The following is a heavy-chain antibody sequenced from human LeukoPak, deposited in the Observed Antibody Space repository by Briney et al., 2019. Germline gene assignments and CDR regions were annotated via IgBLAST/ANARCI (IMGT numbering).Heavy chain of an antibody. CDR1: GXSFSGYY. CDR2: INHSGST. J-gene: IGHJ4*02. D-gene: IGHD2-15*01. CDR3: ARGGYCSGGSCYSGKFDY. Sequence: PSETLSLTCAVYGXSFSGYYWSWIRQPPGKGLEWIGEINHSGSTNYNPSLKSRVTISVDTSKNQFSLKLSSVTAADTAVYYCARGGYCSGGSCYSGKFDYWGQGTLVTVSS. V-gene: IGHV4-34*01.